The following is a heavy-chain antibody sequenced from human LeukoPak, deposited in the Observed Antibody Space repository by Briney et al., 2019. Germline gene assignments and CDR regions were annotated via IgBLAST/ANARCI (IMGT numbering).Heavy chain of an antibody. D-gene: IGHD3-16*01. CDR2: IREKPHSYST. Sequence: GGSLRLSCTASGLTFSDHYMAWVRQAPGKGLEWVARIREKPHSYSTEYAASVKGRFTISRDDSKNSLYLQMSSLKTEDTAVYYCARGFRYGSNWGFDYWGQGTLVTVSS. CDR3: ARGFRYGSNWGFDY. CDR1: GLTFSDHY. V-gene: IGHV3-72*01. J-gene: IGHJ4*02.